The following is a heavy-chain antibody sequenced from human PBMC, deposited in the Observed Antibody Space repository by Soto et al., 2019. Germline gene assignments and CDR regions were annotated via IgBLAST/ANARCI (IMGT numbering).Heavy chain of an antibody. CDR2: IYYSGST. CDR3: ARSAANIVVVPAAMRYGMDV. D-gene: IGHD2-2*01. V-gene: IGHV4-59*08. CDR1: GGSISSYY. J-gene: IGHJ6*02. Sequence: QVQLQESGPGLVKPSETLSLTCTVSGGSISSYYWSWIRQPPGKGLEWIGYIYYSGSTNYNPSLKSRVTISVDTSKNQFSLKLSSVTAADTAVYYYARSAANIVVVPAAMRYGMDVWGQGTTVTVSS.